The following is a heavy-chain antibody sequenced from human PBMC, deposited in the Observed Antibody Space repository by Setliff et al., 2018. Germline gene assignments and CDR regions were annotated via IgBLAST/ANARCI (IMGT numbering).Heavy chain of an antibody. J-gene: IGHJ4*02. D-gene: IGHD5-12*01. Sequence: LSLTCTVSGDSISSSRYYWAWIRQPPGKGLEWIGNIYDSGTTYSNPSLKSRVTLSVDTSKNQFSLKLTSVIAADTAVYYCARGMRDGYRSFHYWGQGTLVTVSS. V-gene: IGHV4-39*07. CDR1: GDSISSSRYY. CDR3: ARGMRDGYRSFHY. CDR2: IYDSGTT.